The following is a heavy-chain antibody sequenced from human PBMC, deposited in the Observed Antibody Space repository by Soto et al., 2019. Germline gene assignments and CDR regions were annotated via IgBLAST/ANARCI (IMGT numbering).Heavy chain of an antibody. V-gene: IGHV1-3*01. D-gene: IGHD6-6*01. Sequence: ASVKVSCKASGYTFTSYAMHWVRQAPGQRLEWMGWINAGNGNTKYSQKFQGRVTITRDTSASTAYMELSSPRSEDTAVYYCARSTRAAARLNYWGQGTLVTVSS. J-gene: IGHJ4*02. CDR1: GYTFTSYA. CDR3: ARSTRAAARLNY. CDR2: INAGNGNT.